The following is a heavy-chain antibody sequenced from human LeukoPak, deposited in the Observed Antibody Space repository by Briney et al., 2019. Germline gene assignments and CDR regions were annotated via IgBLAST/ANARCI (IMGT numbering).Heavy chain of an antibody. V-gene: IGHV1-58*01. J-gene: IGHJ6*03. CDR1: GFTFTSSA. CDR3: AAGPLEIGVVIYYYYYYMDV. Sequence: ASVKVSCRASGFTFTSSAVQWVRQARGQRLEWIGWIVVGSGNTNYAQKFQERVTITRDMSTSTAYMELSSLRSEDTAVYYCAAGPLEIGVVIYYYYYYMDVWGKGTTVTVSS. CDR2: IVVGSGNT. D-gene: IGHD3-3*01.